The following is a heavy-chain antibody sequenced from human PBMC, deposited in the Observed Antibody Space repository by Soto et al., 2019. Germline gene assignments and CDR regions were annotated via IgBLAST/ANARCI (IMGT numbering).Heavy chain of an antibody. CDR3: AKLTYGDPVDY. CDR2: VSSSGGST. CDR1: GFTFSKYA. V-gene: IGHV3-23*01. Sequence: EVQLLGSGGGLVQPGGSLRLSCAASGFTFSKYAMNWVRQAPGKGLEWVSTVSSSGGSTSYADSVKGRFTISRDNSENTLYLQMNSLRAEDTAVYYCAKLTYGDPVDYWGQGTLVTVSS. D-gene: IGHD4-17*01. J-gene: IGHJ4*02.